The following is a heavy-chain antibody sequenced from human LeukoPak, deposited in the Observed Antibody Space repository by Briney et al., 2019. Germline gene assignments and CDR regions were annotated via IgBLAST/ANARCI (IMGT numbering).Heavy chain of an antibody. CDR3: AKDRRDSSGYLFDY. V-gene: IGHV3-9*01. Sequence: PGGSLRLSCAASGFTFKNYAMHWVRQAPGKGLEWVSGISWNSGSIGYADSVKGRFTISRDNAKNSLYLQMNSLRAEDTALYYCAKDRRDSSGYLFDYWGQGTLVTVSS. D-gene: IGHD3-22*01. CDR2: ISWNSGSI. J-gene: IGHJ4*02. CDR1: GFTFKNYA.